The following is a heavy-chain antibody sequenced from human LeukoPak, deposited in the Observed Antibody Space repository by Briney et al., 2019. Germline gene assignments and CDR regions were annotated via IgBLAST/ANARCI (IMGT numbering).Heavy chain of an antibody. V-gene: IGHV3-30*18. CDR2: ISYDGSNK. CDR3: AKEDVSVAFDI. CDR1: GFTFSSYG. Sequence: GGSLRLSCAASGFTFSSYGMHWVRQAPGKGLEWVAVISYDGSNKYYADSVKGRFTISRDNSKSTLYLQMNSLRAEDTAVYYCAKEDVSVAFDIWGQGTMVTVSS. J-gene: IGHJ3*02.